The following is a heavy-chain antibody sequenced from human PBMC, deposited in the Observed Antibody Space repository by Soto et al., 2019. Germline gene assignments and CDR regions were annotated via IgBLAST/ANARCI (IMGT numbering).Heavy chain of an antibody. CDR1: GVSISSGGYY. Sequence: SETLSLTCTVSGVSISSGGYYWSWIRQHPGKGLEWIGYIYYSGSTYYNPSLKSRVTISVDTSKNQFSLKLSSVTAADTAVYYCARPGRATIFPAANDAFDIWGQGTMVTVSS. D-gene: IGHD2-2*01. CDR3: ARPGRATIFPAANDAFDI. V-gene: IGHV4-31*03. CDR2: IYYSGST. J-gene: IGHJ3*02.